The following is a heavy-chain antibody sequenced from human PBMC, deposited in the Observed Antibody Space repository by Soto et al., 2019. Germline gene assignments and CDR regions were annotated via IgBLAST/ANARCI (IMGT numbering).Heavy chain of an antibody. V-gene: IGHV5-51*01. CDR2: IYPGDSDT. D-gene: IGHD3-10*01. J-gene: IGHJ4*02. CDR1: GYSFTSYW. CDR3: ARGLLWFGELLSSFDY. Sequence: GESLKISCKGSGYSFTSYWIGWVRQMPGKGLEWMGIIYPGDSDTRYSPSFQGQVTISADKSISTAYLQWSSLKASDTAMYYCARGLLWFGELLSSFDYWGQGTLVTVSS.